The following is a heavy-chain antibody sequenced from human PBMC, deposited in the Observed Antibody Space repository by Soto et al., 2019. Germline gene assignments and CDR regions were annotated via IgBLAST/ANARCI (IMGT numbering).Heavy chain of an antibody. J-gene: IGHJ4*02. CDR2: FSGGGGGT. Sequence: VGSLRLSCADSGFIFSDYAMAWVRQAPGKGLEWVSAFSGGGGGTYYADSVKGRFTISXXXSXXTXXLXXNXXRAXDPAVYYCAKDEGSAFPPAIDYWRRGTLVT. CDR3: AKDEGSAFPPAIDY. D-gene: IGHD2-15*01. V-gene: IGHV3-23*01. CDR1: GFIFSDYA.